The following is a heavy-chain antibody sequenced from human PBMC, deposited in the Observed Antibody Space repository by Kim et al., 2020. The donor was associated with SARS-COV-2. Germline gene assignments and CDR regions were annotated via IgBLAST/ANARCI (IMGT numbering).Heavy chain of an antibody. D-gene: IGHD3-9*01. CDR1: GYTFTSYY. CDR2: INPSGGST. Sequence: ASVKVSCKASGYTFTSYYMHWVRQAPGQGLEWMGIINPSGGSTSYAQKFQGRVTMTRDTSTSTVYMELSSLRSEDTAVYYCARVGYDILTGYYIAADYWGQGTLVTVSS. J-gene: IGHJ4*02. V-gene: IGHV1-46*01. CDR3: ARVGYDILTGYYIAADY.